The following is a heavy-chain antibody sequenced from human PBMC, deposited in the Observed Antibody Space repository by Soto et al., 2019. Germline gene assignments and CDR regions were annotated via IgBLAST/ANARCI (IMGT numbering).Heavy chain of an antibody. Sequence: GGSLRLSCAASGFTFSGSAMHWVRQASGKGLEWVGRIRSKANSYATAYAASVKGRFTISRDDSKNTAYLQMNSLKTEDTAVYYCTRALHFTIFGVDPYFDYWGQGTLVTVSS. V-gene: IGHV3-73*01. D-gene: IGHD3-3*01. CDR2: IRSKANSYAT. CDR3: TRALHFTIFGVDPYFDY. J-gene: IGHJ4*02. CDR1: GFTFSGSA.